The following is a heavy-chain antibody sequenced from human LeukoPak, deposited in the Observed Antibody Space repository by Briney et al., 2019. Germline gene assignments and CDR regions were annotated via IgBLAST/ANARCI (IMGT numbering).Heavy chain of an antibody. CDR1: GYTFTGYY. D-gene: IGHD4/OR15-4a*01. CDR3: ARQRGYDYGTPDS. J-gene: IGHJ4*02. CDR2: INPNSGGT. V-gene: IGHV1-2*06. Sequence: GASVKVSCKASGYTFTGYYMHWVRQAPGQGLEWMGRINPNSGGTNFAQKFQGRVTMTRYTSISTSYMELRRLRSDDTAVYYCARQRGYDYGTPDSWGQGTLVTVSS.